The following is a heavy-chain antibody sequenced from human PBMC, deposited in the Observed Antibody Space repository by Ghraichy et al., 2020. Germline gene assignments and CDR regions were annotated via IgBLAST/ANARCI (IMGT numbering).Heavy chain of an antibody. Sequence: SETLSLTCTVSGGSISSGGYYWSWIRQHPGKGLEWIGYIYYSGSTYYNPSLKSRVTISVDTSKNQFSLKLSSVTAADTAVYYCARGERHITILPWGQGTLVTVSS. J-gene: IGHJ5*02. V-gene: IGHV4-31*03. CDR2: IYYSGST. CDR3: ARGERHITILP. D-gene: IGHD3-3*01. CDR1: GGSISSGGYY.